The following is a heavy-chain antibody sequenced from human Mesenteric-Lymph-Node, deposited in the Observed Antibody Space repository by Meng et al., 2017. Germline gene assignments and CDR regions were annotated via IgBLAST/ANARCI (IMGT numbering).Heavy chain of an antibody. CDR3: ARFGYNSWEIDY. Sequence: GESLKISCAASGFTFSSYWMTWVRQAPGKGLEWVANIRQDGGVTYSVDSVKGRFTISRDNGKKSIYLQMNSLRAEDTAVYYCARFGYNSWEIDYWGQGTLVTVSS. V-gene: IGHV3-7*01. CDR2: IRQDGGVT. CDR1: GFTFSSYW. D-gene: IGHD5-12*01. J-gene: IGHJ4*02.